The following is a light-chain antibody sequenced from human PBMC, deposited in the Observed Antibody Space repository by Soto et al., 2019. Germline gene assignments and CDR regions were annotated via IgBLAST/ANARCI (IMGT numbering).Light chain of an antibody. V-gene: IGKV1-17*01. J-gene: IGKJ4*01. CDR1: QGIRDA. Sequence: DIQMTQSPSSLSASVGDRVTITCRASQGIRDALGWYQQKPGKVPKRLIYSASNLQSGVPSRFSGSGSETEFTLTISSLQPDDFATYYCQQYNSYPLTFGGGTKVEIK. CDR2: SAS. CDR3: QQYNSYPLT.